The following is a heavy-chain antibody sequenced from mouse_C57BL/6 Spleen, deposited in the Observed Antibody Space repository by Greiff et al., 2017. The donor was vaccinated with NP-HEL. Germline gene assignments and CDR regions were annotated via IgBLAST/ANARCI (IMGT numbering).Heavy chain of an antibody. V-gene: IGHV7-3*01. Sequence: EVQRVESGGGLVQPGGSLSLSCAASGFTFTDYYMSWVRQPPGKALEWLGFIRNKANGYTTEYSASVKGRFTISRDNSQSILYLQMNALRAEDSATYYCARYSDYDVRYYFDYWGQGTTLTVSS. CDR1: GFTFTDYY. CDR3: ARYSDYDVRYYFDY. J-gene: IGHJ2*01. D-gene: IGHD2-4*01. CDR2: IRNKANGYTT.